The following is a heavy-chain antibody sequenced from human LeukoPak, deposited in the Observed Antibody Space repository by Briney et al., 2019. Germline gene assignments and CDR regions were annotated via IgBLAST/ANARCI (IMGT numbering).Heavy chain of an antibody. Sequence: GGSLGLSCAASGFTFSTYVMHWVPQAPGKGLQWVAVILYDGSNKYYADSVKGRFIISRDNSKNTLYLQMNSLTAEDTAVYYCARVVAGSVYNYDMDVWGQGTTVTVSS. CDR2: ILYDGSNK. V-gene: IGHV3-30*01. D-gene: IGHD6-19*01. CDR1: GFTFSTYV. CDR3: ARVVAGSVYNYDMDV. J-gene: IGHJ6*02.